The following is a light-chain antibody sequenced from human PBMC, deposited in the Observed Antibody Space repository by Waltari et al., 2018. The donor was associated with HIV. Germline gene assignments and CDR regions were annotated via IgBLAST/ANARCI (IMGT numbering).Light chain of an antibody. Sequence: IVMTQSPATLSVSPGERATLSCRASQSVSNKLAWYQKKPGQAPRLLMYDASTRVTGIPARFSGSGSGTDFTLTISSLQSGDFAIYYCQQYNNWLTFGGGTKVEIK. J-gene: IGKJ4*01. CDR2: DAS. CDR1: QSVSNK. V-gene: IGKV3-15*01. CDR3: QQYNNWLT.